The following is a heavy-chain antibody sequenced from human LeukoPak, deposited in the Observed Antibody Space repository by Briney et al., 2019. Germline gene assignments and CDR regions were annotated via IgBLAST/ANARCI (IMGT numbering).Heavy chain of an antibody. CDR1: GFTFTTYS. V-gene: IGHV3-48*04. D-gene: IGHD3-10*01. CDR2: ISSSGSTI. Sequence: GGSLRLSCEASGFTFTTYSMTWVRQAPGKGLEWVSYISSSGSTIYYADSVKGRFTISRDNAKNSLYLQMNSLRVEDTAVYYCAKLAKYFYGSETYYFFEHWGQGTPVTASS. CDR3: AKLAKYFYGSETYYFFEH. J-gene: IGHJ4*02.